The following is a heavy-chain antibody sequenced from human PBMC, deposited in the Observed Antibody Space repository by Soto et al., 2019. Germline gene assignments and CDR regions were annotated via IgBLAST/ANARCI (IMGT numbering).Heavy chain of an antibody. J-gene: IGHJ6*02. CDR1: GGTFSSYA. V-gene: IGHV1-69*13. Sequence: SSVKVSCKASGGTFSSYAISWVRQAPGQGLEWMGGIIPIFGTANYAQKFQGRVTITADESTSTAYMELSSLRSEDTAVYYCARDGRINYGMDVWGQGTTVTVSS. CDR2: IIPIFGTA. D-gene: IGHD3-16*01. CDR3: ARDGRINYGMDV.